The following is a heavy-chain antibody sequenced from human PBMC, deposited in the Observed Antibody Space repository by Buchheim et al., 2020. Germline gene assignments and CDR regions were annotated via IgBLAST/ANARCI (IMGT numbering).Heavy chain of an antibody. CDR1: GFSLSASGVG. Sequence: QITLKESGPTLVKPTQTLTLTCTFSGFSLSASGVGVGWIRQPPGKALEWLALLYWDDDKRFSPSLKSRLTITKDNPKNQVGLTMTNMDPVDTATYYCAHTNRDYYYYAIDVWGQGTT. V-gene: IGHV2-5*02. CDR2: LYWDDDK. D-gene: IGHD2/OR15-2a*01. J-gene: IGHJ6*02. CDR3: AHTNRDYYYYAIDV.